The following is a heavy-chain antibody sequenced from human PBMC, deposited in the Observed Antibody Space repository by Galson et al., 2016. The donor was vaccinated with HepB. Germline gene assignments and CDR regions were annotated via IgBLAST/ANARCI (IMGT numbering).Heavy chain of an antibody. V-gene: IGHV4-38-2*02. J-gene: IGHJ4*02. D-gene: IGHD1-14*01. CDR2: IHHSGIT. Sequence: SETLSLTCTVSGYSISSGFFWGWIRQPPGKGLEYIAIIHHSGITYYNPSLKSRVTISMDTSENYFSLSLTSVTAADTAVYYCARTEFKLAEIWGQGTLVTVSS. CDR3: ARTEFKLAEI. CDR1: GYSISSGFF.